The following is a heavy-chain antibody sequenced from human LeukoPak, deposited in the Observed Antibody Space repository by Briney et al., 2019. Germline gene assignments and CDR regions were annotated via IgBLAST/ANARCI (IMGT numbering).Heavy chain of an antibody. D-gene: IGHD3-22*01. CDR2: ISGSGGST. Sequence: GGSLRLSCAASGFTFSSYAMSWVRQAPGKGLEWVSAISGSGGSTYYADSAKGRFTISRDNSKNTLYLQMNSLRAEDTAVYYCAKDPVGYDSSGYFAILFDYWGQGTLVTVSS. CDR3: AKDPVGYDSSGYFAILFDY. J-gene: IGHJ4*02. CDR1: GFTFSSYA. V-gene: IGHV3-23*01.